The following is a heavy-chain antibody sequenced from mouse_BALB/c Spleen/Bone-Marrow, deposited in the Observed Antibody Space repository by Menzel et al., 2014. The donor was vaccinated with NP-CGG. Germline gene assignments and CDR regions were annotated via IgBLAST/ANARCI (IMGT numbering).Heavy chain of an antibody. CDR3: ARRVWSRGGDY. D-gene: IGHD2-10*02. Sequence: EVQLVESGGGLVQPGGSLKLSCAASGFTFSSYTMSWVRQTPEKRLEWVAYISNGGGSTYYPDTVKGRFTISRDNAKNTLYLQMSSLKSEDTAMYYCARRVWSRGGDYWGQGTSVNVSS. V-gene: IGHV5-12-2*01. CDR1: GFTFSSYT. CDR2: ISNGGGST. J-gene: IGHJ4*01.